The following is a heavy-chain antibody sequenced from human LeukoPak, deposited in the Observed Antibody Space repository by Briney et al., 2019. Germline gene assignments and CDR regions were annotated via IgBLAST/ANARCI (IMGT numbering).Heavy chain of an antibody. CDR3: VHGRNYCSSTSCSPRAFDI. V-gene: IGHV4-61*02. CDR1: GGSISSGSYY. D-gene: IGHD2-2*01. Sequence: SETLSLTCTVSGGSISSGSYYWSWIRQPAGKGLEWIGRIYTSGSTNYNPSLKSRVTISVDTSKNQFSLKLSSVTAADTAVYYCVHGRNYCSSTSCSPRAFDIWGQGTMVTVSS. J-gene: IGHJ3*02. CDR2: IYTSGST.